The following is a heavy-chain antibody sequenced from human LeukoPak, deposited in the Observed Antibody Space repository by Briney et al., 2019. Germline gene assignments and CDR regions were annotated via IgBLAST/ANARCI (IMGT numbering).Heavy chain of an antibody. V-gene: IGHV4-59*08. Sequence: SSETLSLTCTHSAGSISSYYWSWIRQPPGKGLEWIGYIYYSGSTNYNPSLKSRVTISVDTSKNQFSLKLSSVTAADTAVYYCARSSGYQYYFDYWGQGTLVTVSS. J-gene: IGHJ4*02. CDR2: IYYSGST. D-gene: IGHD3-22*01. CDR1: AGSISSYY. CDR3: ARSSGYQYYFDY.